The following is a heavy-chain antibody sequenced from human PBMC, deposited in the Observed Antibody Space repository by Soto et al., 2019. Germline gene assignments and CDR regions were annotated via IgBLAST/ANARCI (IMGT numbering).Heavy chain of an antibody. CDR2: IYYTGGT. CDR3: ARDTASKDYDSHSYYPHFDS. V-gene: IGHV4-30-4*01. CDR1: GDSINTDDY. Sequence: PSETLSLTCAVSGDSINTDDYWRWIRQPPGKDLEWIGHIYYTGGTFYSPPLKSRRALSVDTSKNQFSLRLSSVTAADTAVYYCARDTASKDYDSHSYYPHFDSWGQGALVTVSS. J-gene: IGHJ5*01. D-gene: IGHD3-22*01.